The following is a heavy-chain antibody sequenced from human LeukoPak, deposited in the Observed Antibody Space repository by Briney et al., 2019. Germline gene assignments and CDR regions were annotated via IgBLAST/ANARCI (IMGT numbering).Heavy chain of an antibody. Sequence: GGALKISCKASGCSFTTSWIAWGRQMPGKGLEGMGIIYPGDSDTRYSPSFQGQVTISADKSITTAYLQWSSLKASDTAMYFCARLRDRGVASPADYWGQGTLVTVSS. CDR3: ARLRDRGVASPADY. J-gene: IGHJ4*02. D-gene: IGHD6-13*01. CDR1: GCSFTTSW. CDR2: IYPGDSDT. V-gene: IGHV5-51*01.